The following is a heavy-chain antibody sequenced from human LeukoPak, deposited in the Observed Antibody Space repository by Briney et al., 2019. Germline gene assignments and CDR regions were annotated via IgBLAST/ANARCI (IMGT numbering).Heavy chain of an antibody. CDR1: GGSISSGDYY. J-gene: IGHJ4*02. V-gene: IGHV4-30-4*01. Sequence: MSSETLSLTCTVSGGSISSGDYYWIWIRQPPGKGLEWIGYIYYSESTYYNPSLKSRVTISVDTSKNQFPLKLSSVTAADTAVYYCARGYCSGGSCYSSSDPHFDYWGQGTLVTVSS. CDR3: ARGYCSGGSCYSSSDPHFDY. D-gene: IGHD2-15*01. CDR2: IYYSEST.